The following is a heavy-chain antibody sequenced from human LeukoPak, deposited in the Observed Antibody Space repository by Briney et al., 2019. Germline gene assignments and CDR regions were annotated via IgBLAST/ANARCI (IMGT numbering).Heavy chain of an antibody. CDR2: IYYSGST. Sequence: KTSETLSLTCTVSGGSISSYYWSWIRQPPGKGLEWIGYIYYSGSTNYNPSLKSRVTISVDTSKNQFSLKLSSVTAADTAVYYCARGRGDRSGYYSTLTRYYYYYGMDVWGQGTTVTVSS. J-gene: IGHJ6*02. D-gene: IGHD3-22*01. V-gene: IGHV4-59*01. CDR3: ARGRGDRSGYYSTLTRYYYYYGMDV. CDR1: GGSISSYY.